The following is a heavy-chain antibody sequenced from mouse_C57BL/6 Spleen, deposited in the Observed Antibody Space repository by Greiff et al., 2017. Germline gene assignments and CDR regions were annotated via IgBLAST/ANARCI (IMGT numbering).Heavy chain of an antibody. D-gene: IGHD1-1*01. CDR2: IDPSDSYT. CDR1: GYTFTSYW. J-gene: IGHJ4*01. V-gene: IGHV1-50*01. Sequence: QVQLQQPGAELVKPGASVKLSCKASGYTFTSYWMQWVKQRPGQGLEWIGEIDPSDSYTNYNQKFKGKATLTVDTSSSTAYMQLSSLTSEDSAVYYWARSLYYGSSSYYAMDYWGQGTSVTVSS. CDR3: ARSLYYGSSSYYAMDY.